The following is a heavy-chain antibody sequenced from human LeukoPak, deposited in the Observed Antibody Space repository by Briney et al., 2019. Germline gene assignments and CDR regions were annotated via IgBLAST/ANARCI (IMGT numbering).Heavy chain of an antibody. CDR2: IYHSGST. D-gene: IGHD3-16*02. V-gene: IGHV4-38-2*02. CDR3: ARHSRRDYDYVWGSYRRNARFDY. J-gene: IGHJ4*02. Sequence: PSETLSLTCTVSGYSISSGYYWGWIRQPPGKGLEWIGSIYHSGSTYYNPSLKSRVTISVDTSKNQFSLKLSSVTAADTAVYYCARHSRRDYDYVWGSYRRNARFDYWGPGTLVTVSS. CDR1: GYSISSGYY.